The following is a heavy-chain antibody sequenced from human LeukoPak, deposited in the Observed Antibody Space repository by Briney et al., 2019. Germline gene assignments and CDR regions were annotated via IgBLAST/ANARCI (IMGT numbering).Heavy chain of an antibody. CDR2: IYSGGST. V-gene: IGHV3-53*01. Sequence: GGSLRLSCAASGFTVSSNYMSWVRQAPGKGLEWVSVIYSGGSTYYADSVKGRFTISRDNSKNTLYLQMNSLRAEDTAVYYCARGDDYCSSTSCYGYWGQGTLVTVSS. CDR3: ARGDDYCSSTSCYGY. CDR1: GFTVSSNY. J-gene: IGHJ4*02. D-gene: IGHD2-2*01.